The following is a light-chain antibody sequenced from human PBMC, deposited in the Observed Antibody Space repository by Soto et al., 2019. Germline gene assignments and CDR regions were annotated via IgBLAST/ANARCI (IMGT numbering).Light chain of an antibody. V-gene: IGKV3-15*01. Sequence: EIVMTQSPATLSVSPGARATLSCRARQSVSSNLAWYQQKPGQAPRLLIYGASTRATGIPARFSGSGSGTEFTLTISSLQSEDFAVYYCQQYNNCPPWTFGQGTKVEIK. J-gene: IGKJ1*01. CDR1: QSVSSN. CDR3: QQYNNCPPWT. CDR2: GAS.